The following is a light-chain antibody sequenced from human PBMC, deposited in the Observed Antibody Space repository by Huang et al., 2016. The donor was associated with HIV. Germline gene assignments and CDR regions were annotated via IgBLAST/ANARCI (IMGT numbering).Light chain of an antibody. CDR3: QRRAKD. J-gene: IGKJ4*01. Sequence: EVVLTQSPATLSLSPGERATLACRASGGVGNSLAWYQQRPGQAPRLLIYDASNRATGIPARFSGSGSGTDFTLTISSLEPEDFAVYYCQRRAKDFGGGTKVEMK. CDR2: DAS. V-gene: IGKV3-11*01. CDR1: GGVGNS.